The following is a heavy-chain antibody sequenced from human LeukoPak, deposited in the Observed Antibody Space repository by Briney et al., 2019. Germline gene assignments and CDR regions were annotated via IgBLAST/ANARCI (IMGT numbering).Heavy chain of an antibody. J-gene: IGHJ3*02. CDR2: ISYDGSNK. CDR1: GFTFSSYD. V-gene: IGHV3-30*18. CDR3: AKDQLGFDI. D-gene: IGHD1-1*01. Sequence: GGSLRLSCAGSGFTFSSYDMHWVRQAPGKGLEWVAVISYDGSNKFYADSVKGRFTISRDNSKNTLFLQMNSLRAEDTAVYYCAKDQLGFDIWGQGTMVTVSS.